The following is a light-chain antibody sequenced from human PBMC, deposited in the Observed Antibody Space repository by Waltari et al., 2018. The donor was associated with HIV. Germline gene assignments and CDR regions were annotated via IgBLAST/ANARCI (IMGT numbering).Light chain of an antibody. CDR2: KDS. V-gene: IGLV3-25*03. CDR1: ALSKQY. CDR3: QSPDSSGTYVG. Sequence: SYELTQPPSVSVSPGQTARIPCSGDALSKQYAYWYQQKPGQAPMLVIYKDSERPSGIPERFSGSSSGTTVTLTISGVQAEDEADYYCQSPDSSGTYVGFGGGTKLTVL. J-gene: IGLJ2*01.